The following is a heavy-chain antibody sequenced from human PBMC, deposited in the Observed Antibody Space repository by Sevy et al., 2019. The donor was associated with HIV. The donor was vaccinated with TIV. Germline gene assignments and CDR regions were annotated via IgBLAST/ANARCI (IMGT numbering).Heavy chain of an antibody. J-gene: IGHJ4*02. D-gene: IGHD6-19*01. V-gene: IGHV1-69*13. Sequence: ASVKVSCKASGGTFSRYGISWVRQAPGQGLEWMAGIIPILGTVNYAQKFQGRVTITADESTKTAYMELSSLRSEDTAVYYCARGGGNGWYYFDYWGQETLVIVSS. CDR3: ARGGGNGWYYFDY. CDR1: GGTFSRYG. CDR2: IIPILGTV.